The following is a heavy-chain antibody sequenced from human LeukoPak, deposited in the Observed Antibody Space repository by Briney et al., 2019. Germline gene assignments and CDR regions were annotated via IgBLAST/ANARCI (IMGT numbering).Heavy chain of an antibody. CDR1: GFTFSSYA. CDR3: ARYSSGWYGGLFLDY. D-gene: IGHD6-19*01. Sequence: GGSLRLSCAASGFTFSSYAMHWVRQAPGKGLEYVSPISSNGGSTYYANSVKGRFTISRDNSKNTLYLQMGSLRAEDMAVYYCARYSSGWYGGLFLDYWGQGTLVTVSS. CDR2: ISSNGGST. V-gene: IGHV3-64*01. J-gene: IGHJ4*02.